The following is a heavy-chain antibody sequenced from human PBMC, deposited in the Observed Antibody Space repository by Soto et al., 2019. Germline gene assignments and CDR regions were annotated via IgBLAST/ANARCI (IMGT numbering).Heavy chain of an antibody. CDR1: GFTFSSSW. CDR2: INSDESST. CDR3: ARHPRDFSANYYYGMDV. D-gene: IGHD3-10*01. J-gene: IGHJ6*02. V-gene: IGHV3-74*01. Sequence: PGGSLRLSCAASGFTFSSSWMHWVRQAPGKGLVWVSRINSDESSTSYADSVKGRFTISRDNAKNTLYLQMNSLRAEDTAVYYCARHPRDFSANYYYGMDVWGQGITVTVSS.